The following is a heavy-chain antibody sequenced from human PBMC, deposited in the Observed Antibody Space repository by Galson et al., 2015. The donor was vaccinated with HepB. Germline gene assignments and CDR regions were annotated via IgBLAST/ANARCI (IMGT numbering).Heavy chain of an antibody. V-gene: IGHV3-33*01. CDR2: IWNDGNNK. CDR3: ATGFKLAGAA. CDR1: GFTFTNYG. D-gene: IGHD6-19*01. Sequence: SLRLSCAASGFTFTNYGMHWVRQAPGKGLEWVAVIWNDGNNKYYADSVKGRFTISRDDSKSTLYLQMNGLRAEDTAIYYCATGFKLAGAAWGQGTLVTVSS. J-gene: IGHJ5*02.